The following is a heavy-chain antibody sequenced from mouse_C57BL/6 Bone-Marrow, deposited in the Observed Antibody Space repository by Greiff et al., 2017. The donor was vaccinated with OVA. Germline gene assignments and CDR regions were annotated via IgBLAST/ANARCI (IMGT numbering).Heavy chain of an antibody. CDR3: TTGGYGSSWDYYAMDY. Sequence: EVQLQQSGAELVRPGASVKLSCTASGFNIKDDYMHWVKQRPEQGLEWIGWIDPENGDTEYASKFQGKATITADTSSNTAYLQLSSLTSEDTAVYYCTTGGYGSSWDYYAMDYWGQGTSVTVSS. D-gene: IGHD1-1*01. CDR2: IDPENGDT. CDR1: GFNIKDDY. V-gene: IGHV14-4*01. J-gene: IGHJ4*01.